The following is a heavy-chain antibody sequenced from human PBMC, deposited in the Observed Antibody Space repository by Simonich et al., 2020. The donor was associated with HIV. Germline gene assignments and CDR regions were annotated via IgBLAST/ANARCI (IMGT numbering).Heavy chain of an antibody. Sequence: QVQLQQWGSGLLKPSETLSLTCAVYGGSFSGYHRRWIRQPPGKGLEWIGEINPIGRANYNPSLTSRVTISLPTSKKQFSLKVNSVTAADTAVYYCATSSGGNEYWGQGTLVTVSS. CDR3: ATSSGGNEY. V-gene: IGHV4-34*01. CDR1: GGSFSGYH. D-gene: IGHD3-10*01. J-gene: IGHJ4*02. CDR2: INPIGRA.